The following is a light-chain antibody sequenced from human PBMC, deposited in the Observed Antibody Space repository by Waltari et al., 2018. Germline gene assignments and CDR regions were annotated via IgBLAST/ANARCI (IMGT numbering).Light chain of an antibody. J-gene: IGKJ1*01. Sequence: IVMTQSPATLSVSPGERPTRSCRASQSISSTLAWYQQKPGQAPRLLIYGASIRATGIPDRFSASGSATEFTLTISILQSEDFAVYYCHQYNNWPPGTFGQGTNVEIK. V-gene: IGKV3D-15*03. CDR1: QSISST. CDR3: HQYNNWPPGT. CDR2: GAS.